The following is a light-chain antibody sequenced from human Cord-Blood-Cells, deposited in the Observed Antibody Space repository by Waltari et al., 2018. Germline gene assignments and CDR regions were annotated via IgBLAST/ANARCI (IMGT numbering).Light chain of an antibody. J-gene: IGLJ3*02. Sequence: QSALTQPRSVSGSPGQSVTISCTVTSTDAGGYTHVSWYQQPPGKAPKLMIDDVSKRPSGVPDRFSGSKSGNTASLTISGLQAEDEADYYCCSYAGSWVFGGGTKLTVL. CDR3: CSYAGSWV. CDR2: DVS. V-gene: IGLV2-11*01. CDR1: STDAGGYTH.